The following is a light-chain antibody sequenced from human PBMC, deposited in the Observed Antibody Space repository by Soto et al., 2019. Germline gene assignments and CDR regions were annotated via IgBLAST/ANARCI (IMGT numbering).Light chain of an antibody. CDR2: GAS. J-gene: IGKJ1*01. CDR3: QQYGSSPGT. CDR1: QSVNSK. Sequence: EIVVAHSPSTLSVSPVGRVTLSCRASQSVNSKVAWYQQKPGQAPRLLIYGASSRATGIPDRFSGSASGTDFTLTISRLEPEDFAVYYCQQYGSSPGTFGQGTKVDIK. V-gene: IGKV3-20*01.